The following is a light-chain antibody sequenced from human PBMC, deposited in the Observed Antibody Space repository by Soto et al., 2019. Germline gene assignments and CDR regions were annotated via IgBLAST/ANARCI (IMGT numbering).Light chain of an antibody. CDR3: QSYDSSLNAVV. Sequence: QAVVTQPPSVSGAPGQRVTIACTGLSSNIGAGYDVNWYQQSPGTAPKLLIYRNKDRPSGVPDRFSGSRSGTSGALAITGLQTEDEADYYCQSYDSSLNAVVFGGGTQLTVL. CDR2: RNK. CDR1: SSNIGAGYD. V-gene: IGLV1-40*01. J-gene: IGLJ3*02.